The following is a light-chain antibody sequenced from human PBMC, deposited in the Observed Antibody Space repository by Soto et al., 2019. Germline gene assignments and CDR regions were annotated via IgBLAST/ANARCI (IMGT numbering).Light chain of an antibody. CDR3: QQYGSSPRT. V-gene: IGKV3-20*01. Sequence: EIVLTQSPGTLSLSPGGRATLSCRASQSVSSTFLAWYQQKPGQAPRLLIYGESSRATGIPDRFSGSGSGTDFTLTISRLEPEDFAVYYCQQYGSSPRTFGQGTKVEIK. J-gene: IGKJ1*01. CDR2: GES. CDR1: QSVSSTF.